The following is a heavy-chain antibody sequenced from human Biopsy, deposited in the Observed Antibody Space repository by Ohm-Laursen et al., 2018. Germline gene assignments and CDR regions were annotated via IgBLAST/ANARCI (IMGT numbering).Heavy chain of an antibody. CDR3: ARDRPSVSTYRVD. CDR1: GYTFSMYA. V-gene: IGHV1-18*01. Sequence: ASVKVSCKASGYTFSMYAITWVRQAPGQGLEWMGWSSAYNGKTNYAQKFQGRLTVTTDTSTSTAYMEPRSLRSDDTAVYYCARDRPSVSTYRVDWGQGTLVTVSS. D-gene: IGHD5/OR15-5a*01. J-gene: IGHJ4*02. CDR2: SSAYNGKT.